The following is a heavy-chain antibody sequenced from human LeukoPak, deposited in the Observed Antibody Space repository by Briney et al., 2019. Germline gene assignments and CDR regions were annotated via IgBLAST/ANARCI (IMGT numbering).Heavy chain of an antibody. D-gene: IGHD3-16*02. V-gene: IGHV4-34*01. CDR3: ARGNYDYVWGSYRYTGRGGAYYFDY. CDR1: GGSFSGYY. Sequence: SETLSLTCAVYGGSFSGYYWSWIRQPPGKGLEWIGEINHSGSTNYNPSLKSRVTISVDTSKNQFSLKLSSVTAAVTAVYYCARGNYDYVWGSYRYTGRGGAYYFDYWGQGTLVTVSS. J-gene: IGHJ4*02. CDR2: INHSGST.